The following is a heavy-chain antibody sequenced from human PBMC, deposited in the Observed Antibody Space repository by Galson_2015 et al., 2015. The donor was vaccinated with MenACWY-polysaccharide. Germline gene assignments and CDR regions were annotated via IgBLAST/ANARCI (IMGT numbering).Heavy chain of an antibody. J-gene: IGHJ4*02. D-gene: IGHD5-18*01. CDR2: ISDDGTYK. Sequence: SLRLSCAASGFTFSSYGMHWGRQAPGKGLDWVAVISDDGTYKYYADSVKGRFTISRDNSKNTLFLQMNSLRAEDTAVYYCAKGAVDTPMTFLFDFWGQGTLVTVSS. CDR1: GFTFSSYG. CDR3: AKGAVDTPMTFLFDF. V-gene: IGHV3-30*18.